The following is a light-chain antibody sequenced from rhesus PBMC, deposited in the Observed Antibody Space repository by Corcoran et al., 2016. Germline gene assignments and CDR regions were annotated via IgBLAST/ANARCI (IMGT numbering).Light chain of an antibody. CDR3: LQYNSDPRT. V-gene: IGKV1-43*02. CDR1: KDIKTD. CDR2: DAS. J-gene: IGKJ1*01. Sequence: DIQMTQSPSSLSASVGDRVTITCRASKDIKTDLNWYQQNPGKTPKPLIYDASSWDSGAPSRVSGSGSVTDFTRTINSLQPEDYASYYCLQYNSDPRTFGQGTKVEIK.